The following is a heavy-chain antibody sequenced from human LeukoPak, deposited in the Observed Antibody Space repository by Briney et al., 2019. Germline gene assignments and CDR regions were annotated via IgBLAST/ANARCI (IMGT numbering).Heavy chain of an antibody. CDR2: ISYDGTNK. Sequence: SGGSLRLSCAASGFTFSSYGMHWVRQAPGKGLEWVAGISYDGTNKYSADSVKGRFTISRDNSKNTLYLQMNSLRAEDTAVYYCAKVGNSWYYFDYWGQGTLVTVSS. V-gene: IGHV3-30*18. J-gene: IGHJ4*02. CDR3: AKVGNSWYYFDY. D-gene: IGHD6-13*01. CDR1: GFTFSSYG.